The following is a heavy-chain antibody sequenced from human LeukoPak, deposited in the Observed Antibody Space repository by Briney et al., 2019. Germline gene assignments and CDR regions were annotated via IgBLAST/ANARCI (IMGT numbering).Heavy chain of an antibody. J-gene: IGHJ5*02. CDR2: FDPEDGET. CDR3: ATAAPPHPTPGYSYGYGLSGRGDVFDP. Sequence: ASMKVSCKVSGYTLTELSMHWVRQAPGKGLEWMGGFDPEDGETIYAQKFQGRVTMTEDTSTDTAYMELSSLRSEDTAVYYCATAAPPHPTPGYSYGYGLSGRGDVFDPWGQGTLVTVSS. V-gene: IGHV1-24*01. D-gene: IGHD5-18*01. CDR1: GYTLTELS.